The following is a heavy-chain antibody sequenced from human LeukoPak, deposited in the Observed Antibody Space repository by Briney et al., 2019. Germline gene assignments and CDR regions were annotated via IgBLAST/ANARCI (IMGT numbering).Heavy chain of an antibody. Sequence: ASLKVSCKASGYTFTRYDINWVRQAPGQGLEWRGWMNPNSGNTGYAQKFQGRVTMTRNTSISTAYMELSSLRSEDTAVYYCARGMLSRPPPIDYWGQGTLVTVSS. J-gene: IGHJ4*02. CDR3: ARGMLSRPPPIDY. V-gene: IGHV1-8*01. CDR1: GYTFTRYD. CDR2: MNPNSGNT. D-gene: IGHD2-8*01.